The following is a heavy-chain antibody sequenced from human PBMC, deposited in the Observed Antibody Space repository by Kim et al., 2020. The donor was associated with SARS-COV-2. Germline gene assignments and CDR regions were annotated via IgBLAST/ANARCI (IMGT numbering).Heavy chain of an antibody. CDR3: ASTPGYSWGLYYYGMDV. V-gene: IGHV3-48*02. CDR1: GFTFSSYS. J-gene: IGHJ6*02. D-gene: IGHD2-15*01. CDR2: ISSSSSTI. Sequence: GGSLRLSCAASGFTFSSYSMNWVRQAPGKGLEWVSYISSSSSTIYYADSVKGRFTISRDNAKNSLYLQMNSLRDEDTAVYYCASTPGYSWGLYYYGMDVWGQGTTVTVSS.